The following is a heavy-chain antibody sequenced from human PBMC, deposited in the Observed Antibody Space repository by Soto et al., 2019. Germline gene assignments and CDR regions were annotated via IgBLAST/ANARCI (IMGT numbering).Heavy chain of an antibody. CDR1: GGSISGWY. J-gene: IGHJ5*02. Sequence: SETLSLTCTVSGGSISGWYWSWIRQSPGKGLEWIGYMYYSGSTYYNPSLKSRITISRDTSKNQFSLRLSSVTAADTAMYYCARDNADLRRPWFDPWGQGILVTVSS. CDR2: MYYSGST. CDR3: ARDNADLRRPWFDP. V-gene: IGHV4-59*12.